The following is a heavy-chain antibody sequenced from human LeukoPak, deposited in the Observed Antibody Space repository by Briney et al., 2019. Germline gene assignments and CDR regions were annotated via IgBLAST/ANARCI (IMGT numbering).Heavy chain of an antibody. D-gene: IGHD7-27*01. CDR1: GGPFSGYY. CDR2: INHNGYT. J-gene: IGHJ4*02. Sequence: PSETLSLTCAVYGGPFSGYYWNWIRQPPGKGLEWIGEINHNGYTNYNPSLESRVTISVDTSKNQFSLKVYPLTAADTAVYFSARAGTGDRSAVFDYWGQEILVTVSS. V-gene: IGHV4-34*01. CDR3: ARAGTGDRSAVFDY.